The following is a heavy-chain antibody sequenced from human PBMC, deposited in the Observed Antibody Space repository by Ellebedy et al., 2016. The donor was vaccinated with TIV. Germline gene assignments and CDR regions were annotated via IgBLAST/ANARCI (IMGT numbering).Heavy chain of an antibody. CDR1: GFTFSNYA. D-gene: IGHD3-10*01. J-gene: IGHJ4*02. V-gene: IGHV3-23*01. CDR3: AKSGGLFSLRNCLDS. Sequence: PGGSLRLSCEASGFTFSNYAMNWVRQAPGKGLEWVSSISSSGTSTYFADSVQGRFTISSDNSKNTLFLHLTILRADDTAVYYCAKSGGLFSLRNCLDSWGQGALVTVSS. CDR2: ISSSGTST.